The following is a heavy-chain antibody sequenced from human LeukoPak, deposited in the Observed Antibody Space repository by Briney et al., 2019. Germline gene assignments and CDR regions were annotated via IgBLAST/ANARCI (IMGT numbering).Heavy chain of an antibody. CDR2: IYTSGST. Sequence: NPSQTLSLTCTVSGGSISSGSYYWSWIRQPAGKGVEWIGRIYTSGSTNYNPSLKSRVTISVDTSKNQFSLKLSSVTAADTAVYYCARVQYDFWSGYPLGWFDPWGQGTLVTVSS. J-gene: IGHJ5*02. CDR3: ARVQYDFWSGYPLGWFDP. CDR1: GGSISSGSYY. V-gene: IGHV4-61*02. D-gene: IGHD3-3*01.